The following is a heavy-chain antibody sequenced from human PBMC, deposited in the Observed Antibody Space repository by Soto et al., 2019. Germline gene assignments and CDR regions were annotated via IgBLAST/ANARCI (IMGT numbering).Heavy chain of an antibody. CDR1: GFTFSDYW. Sequence: EVQLVESGGGLVQPGGSLTVSCAASGFTFSDYWMHWVRQVPGKGLVWVSRVNFDGRTTNYADSVKGRFTISRDNAKNAVYLQMNSLRAEDTGVYYCGRGIQIYYGVDVW. D-gene: IGHD5-18*01. J-gene: IGHJ6*01. V-gene: IGHV3-74*01. CDR3: GRGIQIYYGVDV. CDR2: VNFDGRTT.